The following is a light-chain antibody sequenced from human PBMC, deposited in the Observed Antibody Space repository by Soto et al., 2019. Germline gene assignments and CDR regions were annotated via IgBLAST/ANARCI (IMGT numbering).Light chain of an antibody. CDR1: NSNIGSNT. CDR2: YDN. J-gene: IGLJ1*01. CDR3: AAWDDSLNGRV. Sequence: QLVLTQPPSASGTPGQRVTISCSGSNSNIGSNTVNWYQQLPGTAPKLLIYYDNQRPSGVPDRISGSKSGTSASLAISGLQSDDEADYYCAAWDDSLNGRVFGTGTKLTVL. V-gene: IGLV1-44*01.